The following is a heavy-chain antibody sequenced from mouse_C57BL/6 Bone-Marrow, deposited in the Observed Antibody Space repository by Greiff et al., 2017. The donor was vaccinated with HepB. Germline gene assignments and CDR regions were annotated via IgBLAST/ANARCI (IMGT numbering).Heavy chain of an antibody. V-gene: IGHV5-9-1*02. CDR1: GFTFSSYA. D-gene: IGHD1-1*01. CDR3: TRWNYYSYYFDY. J-gene: IGHJ2*01. Sequence: EVKVEESGEGLVKPGGSLKLSCAASGFTFSSYAMSWVRQTPEKRLEWVAYISSGGDYIYYADTVKGRFTISRDNARNTLYLQMSSLKSEDTAMYYCTRWNYYSYYFDYWGQGTTLTVSS. CDR2: ISSGGDYI.